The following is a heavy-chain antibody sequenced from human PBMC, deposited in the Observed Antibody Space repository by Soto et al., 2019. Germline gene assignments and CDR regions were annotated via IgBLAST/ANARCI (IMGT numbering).Heavy chain of an antibody. D-gene: IGHD3-16*01. CDR2: VSDSGANT. CDR1: GFTLSSDA. Sequence: EVQLLESGGGLVQPGGSLRLSCTAPGFTLSSDAMSWVRQAPGKGLEWVSSVSDSGANTYYTDSVKGRFTISRDNSKNHVYLQMDRLRVDGSGVYFCGKGGGSYGCGGGCFCYRGPGTLVTVSS. J-gene: IGHJ4*02. V-gene: IGHV3-23*01. CDR3: GKGGGSYGCGGGCFCY.